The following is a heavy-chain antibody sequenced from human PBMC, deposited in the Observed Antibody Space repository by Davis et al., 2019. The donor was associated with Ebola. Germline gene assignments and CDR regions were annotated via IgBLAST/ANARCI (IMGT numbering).Heavy chain of an antibody. V-gene: IGHV4-39*01. CDR3: ARINSYGDFDY. J-gene: IGHJ4*02. CDR1: GGSISSSSYH. CDR2: IYYSGTT. Sequence: MPSETLSLTCTVSGGSISSSSYHWGWIRQPPGKGLEWIASIYYSGTTYYNPSLKSRVIISVDTSKNQFSLKLSSVTAADTAVYYCARINSYGDFDYWGQGTLVTVSS. D-gene: IGHD5-18*01.